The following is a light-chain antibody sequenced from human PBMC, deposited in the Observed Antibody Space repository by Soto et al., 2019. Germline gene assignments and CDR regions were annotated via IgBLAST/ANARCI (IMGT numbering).Light chain of an antibody. Sequence: QSVLTQPPSVSGAPGQRVTISCTGSSSNIGAGYDVHWYQQLPGTAPKLLIYGNSNRPSGVPDRFSGSKSGTLASLAITGLQAEDEADYYCQSYDSSLSGYVVFGGGTKLPS. CDR2: GNS. J-gene: IGLJ2*01. CDR3: QSYDSSLSGYVV. V-gene: IGLV1-40*01. CDR1: SSNIGAGYD.